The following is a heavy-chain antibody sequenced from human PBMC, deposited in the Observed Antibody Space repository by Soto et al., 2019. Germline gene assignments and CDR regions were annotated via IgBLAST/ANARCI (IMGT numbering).Heavy chain of an antibody. D-gene: IGHD6-13*01. Sequence: QVQLVQSGAEVKRPGSSVKVSCKASGGAFNNYAIYWVRQAPGQGLEWLGAIVPVFPSVYYAPRFQDRLTITANSSTDTVYMMLTSLKSEDTAVYYCAREMPSTAAAYFYYGLNVWGQGTSVTVSS. V-gene: IGHV1-69*06. CDR3: AREMPSTAAAYFYYGLNV. CDR2: IVPVFPSV. CDR1: GGAFNNYA. J-gene: IGHJ6*02.